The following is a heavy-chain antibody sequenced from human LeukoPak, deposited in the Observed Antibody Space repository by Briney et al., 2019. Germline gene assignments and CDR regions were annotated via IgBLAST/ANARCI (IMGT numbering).Heavy chain of an antibody. CDR2: IFGNGGTI. J-gene: IGHJ4*02. D-gene: IGHD3-16*01. Sequence: GGSLRLSFAASGFPFDRYAMTWVPQAPGKGLEWFVGIFGNGGTIYYAASVKGRFSVSRDNSKNMLYLQMASLRAEDTALYFCAKMGLTFGRPIDYWGQGTLVTVSA. CDR3: AKMGLTFGRPIDY. V-gene: IGHV3-23*01. CDR1: GFPFDRYA.